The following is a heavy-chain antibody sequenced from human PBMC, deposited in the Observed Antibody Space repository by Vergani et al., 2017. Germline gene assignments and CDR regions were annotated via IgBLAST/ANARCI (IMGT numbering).Heavy chain of an antibody. D-gene: IGHD4-23*01. J-gene: IGHJ4*02. CDR3: ARGTPVGMFDS. Sequence: QVQLQESGPGRVKPSQTLSLTCSVSGASINSGSYYWSWVRQPAGKELEWIGHVYPGGSTEYNPSLESRVTVSGDSSKNPFSQRLRSLTAADTAVYFCARGTPVGMFDSWGRGILVSVSS. V-gene: IGHV4-61*02. CDR2: VYPGGST. CDR1: GASINSGSYY.